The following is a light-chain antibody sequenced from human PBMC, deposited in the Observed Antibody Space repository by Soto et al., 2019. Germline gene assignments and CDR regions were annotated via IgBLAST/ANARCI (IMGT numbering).Light chain of an antibody. J-gene: IGKJ5*01. Sequence: EIVLTQSPATLSLSPGERATLSCRASQSVDIYLAWYQQKPGQAPRLLIYDASNRATGIPARFSGSGSETGFTLTISSLEPEDFAVYYCQQRRSWPITFGQGTRLEI. V-gene: IGKV3-11*01. CDR3: QQRRSWPIT. CDR2: DAS. CDR1: QSVDIY.